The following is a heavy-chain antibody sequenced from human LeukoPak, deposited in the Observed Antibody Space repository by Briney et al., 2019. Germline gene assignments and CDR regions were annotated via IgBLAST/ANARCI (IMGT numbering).Heavy chain of an antibody. CDR2: ISGSGGST. J-gene: IGHJ4*02. V-gene: IGHV3-23*01. CDR3: AKDSRDGYNHRGGY. Sequence: PGGSLRLSCAASGFTFSSYAMSWVRQAPGKGLEWVSAISGSGGSTYYADSVKGRFTISRDNSKNTLYLQMNSLRAEDTAVYYCAKDSRDGYNHRGGYWGQGTLVTVSS. CDR1: GFTFSSYA. D-gene: IGHD5-24*01.